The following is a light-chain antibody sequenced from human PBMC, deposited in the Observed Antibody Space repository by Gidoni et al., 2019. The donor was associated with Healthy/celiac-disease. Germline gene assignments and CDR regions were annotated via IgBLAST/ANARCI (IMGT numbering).Light chain of an antibody. J-gene: IGKJ4*01. CDR2: DAS. CDR3: QQRSNWPLT. V-gene: IGKV3-11*01. CDR1: QSVSSY. Sequence: SPAILSLSPGERATLSCRASQSVSSYLAWYQQKPGQAPRLLIYDASNRATGIPARFSGSGSGTDFTLTISSLEPEDFAVYYCQQRSNWPLTFGGGTKVEIK.